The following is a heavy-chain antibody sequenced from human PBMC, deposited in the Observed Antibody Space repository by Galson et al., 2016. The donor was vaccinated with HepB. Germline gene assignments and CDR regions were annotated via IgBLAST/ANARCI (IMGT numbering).Heavy chain of an antibody. D-gene: IGHD3-3*01. CDR1: GFSFSNHG. J-gene: IGHJ6*02. CDR3: AKDLRGYYDFLFGMDV. Sequence: SLRLSCAASGFSFSNHGMHWVRQAPGKGLEWVAFISYDGNNKYYADSVKGRFTISRGNSKNTLFLRMNSLRAEDTAVYYCAKDLRGYYDFLFGMDVWGQGTTVTVSS. V-gene: IGHV3-30*18. CDR2: ISYDGNNK.